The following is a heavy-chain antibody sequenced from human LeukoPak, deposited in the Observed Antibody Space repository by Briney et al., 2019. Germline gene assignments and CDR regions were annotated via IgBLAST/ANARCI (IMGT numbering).Heavy chain of an antibody. CDR2: TYYTSKWYN. CDR1: GHSVSSNSAA. V-gene: IGHV6-1*01. CDR3: ARNPHYYYYGIDV. Sequence: SQTLSLTCAISGHSVSSNSAAWNWIRQSPSRGLEWLGRTYYTSKWYNDYALFVKGRITINPDTSKNQFSLQLNSVTPEDTAVYYCARNPHYYYYGIDVWGQGTTVTVSS. J-gene: IGHJ6*02.